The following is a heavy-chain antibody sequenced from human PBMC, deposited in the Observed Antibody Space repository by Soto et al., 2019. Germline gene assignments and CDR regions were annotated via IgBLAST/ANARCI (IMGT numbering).Heavy chain of an antibody. V-gene: IGHV1-18*01. Sequence: ASVKVSCKASGYTFTSYGISWVRQAPGQGLEWMGWISAYNGNTNYAQKLQGRVTVTTDTSISTTYMELSSLTSEDTAVYYCTRAPLGIIVAPDFWGQGTLVTGSS. CDR1: GYTFTSYG. CDR2: ISAYNGNT. D-gene: IGHD3-22*01. J-gene: IGHJ4*02. CDR3: TRAPLGIIVAPDF.